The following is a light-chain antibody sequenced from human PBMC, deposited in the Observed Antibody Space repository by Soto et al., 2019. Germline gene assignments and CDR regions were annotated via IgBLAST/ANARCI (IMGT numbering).Light chain of an antibody. CDR3: QRSWT. Sequence: DIQMTQSPSSLSSSGGDRVTITCRASQNISDSLNWYQHKPGQAPKLLIYAASSLQSGVPSRFSGSGSETDFTLTISSLQPEDFASYFCQRSWTFGQGTKL. CDR1: QNISDS. J-gene: IGKJ2*01. V-gene: IGKV1-39*01. CDR2: AAS.